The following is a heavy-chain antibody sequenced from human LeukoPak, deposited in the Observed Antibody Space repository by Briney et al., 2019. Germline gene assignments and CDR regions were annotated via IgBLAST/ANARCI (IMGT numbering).Heavy chain of an antibody. CDR2: VSGSGDKI. CDR1: GFPFSSYA. Sequence: GGSLRLSCAASGFPFSSYAMSWVRQAPGKGLEWVSSVSGSGDKIYYADSVKGRFTISRDNSKNTLYLQMNSLGAEDTAVYYCAKPIFRQMAAAGEFDYWGQGTLVTVSS. D-gene: IGHD6-13*01. V-gene: IGHV3-23*01. CDR3: AKPIFRQMAAAGEFDY. J-gene: IGHJ4*02.